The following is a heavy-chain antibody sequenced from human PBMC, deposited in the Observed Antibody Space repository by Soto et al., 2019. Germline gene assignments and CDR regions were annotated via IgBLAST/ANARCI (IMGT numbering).Heavy chain of an antibody. D-gene: IGHD4-17*01. CDR1: GFTFSDYY. V-gene: IGHV3-11*01. J-gene: IGHJ6*03. CDR2: ISSSGSTI. CDR3: ASLNGDYTDYYYYYYMDV. Sequence: GGSLRLSCAASGFTFSDYYMSWIRQAPGKGLEWVSYISSSGSTIYYADSVKGRFTISRDNAKNSLYLQMNSLRAEDTAVYYCASLNGDYTDYYYYYYMDVWGKGTTVTVSS.